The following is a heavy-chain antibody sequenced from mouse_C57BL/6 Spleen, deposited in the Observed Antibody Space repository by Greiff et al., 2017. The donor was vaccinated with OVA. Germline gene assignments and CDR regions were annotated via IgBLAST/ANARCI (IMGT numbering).Heavy chain of an antibody. CDR1: GFTFSDAW. CDR2: IRNKANNHAT. J-gene: IGHJ1*03. CDR3: TGYYGSSFSWYFDV. V-gene: IGHV6-6*01. D-gene: IGHD1-1*01. Sequence: EVMLVESGGGLVQPGGSMKLSCAASGFTFSDAWMDWVRQSPEKGLEWVAEIRNKANNHATYYAESVKGRFTISRDDSKSSVYLQMNSLRAEDTGIYYCTGYYGSSFSWYFDVWGTGTTVTVSS.